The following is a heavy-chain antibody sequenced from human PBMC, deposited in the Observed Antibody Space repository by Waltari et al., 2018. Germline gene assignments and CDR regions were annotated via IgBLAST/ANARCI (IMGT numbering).Heavy chain of an antibody. CDR1: GYTFTSYG. J-gene: IGHJ5*02. V-gene: IGHV1-18*01. Sequence: QVQLVQSGAEVKKPGASVKVSCKASGYTFTSYGISWVRQAPGQGLEWMGWISAYNGNTNYAQKLQGRVTMTTDTSTSTAYMELRSLRSDDTAVYYCAKHRRSGSYRENWFDPWGQGTLVTVSS. CDR3: AKHRRSGSYRENWFDP. D-gene: IGHD1-26*01. CDR2: ISAYNGNT.